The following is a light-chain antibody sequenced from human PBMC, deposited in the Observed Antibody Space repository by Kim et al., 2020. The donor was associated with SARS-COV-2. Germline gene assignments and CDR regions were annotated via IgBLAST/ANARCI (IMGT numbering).Light chain of an antibody. J-gene: IGLJ1*01. CDR3: VSYTGSATLYV. CDR2: DVI. Sequence: QSRTISCTGASSDVGTYNFVSWYQQHPGKAPKLIIYDVINRPSGVSHRFSASKSGNTASLTISGLQADDEADYFCVSYTGSATLYVFGTGTKVTVL. CDR1: SSDVGTYNF. V-gene: IGLV2-14*03.